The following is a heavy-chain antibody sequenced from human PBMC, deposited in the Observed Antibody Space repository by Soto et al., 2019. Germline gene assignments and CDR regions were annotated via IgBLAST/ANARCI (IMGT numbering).Heavy chain of an antibody. CDR3: ARDKQSGYDSTPFDF. J-gene: IGHJ4*01. D-gene: IGHD5-12*01. Sequence: EVQLVESGGGFVQPGGSLRLSCAASGFIFSNYAMNWVRQAPGKGLEWISYISSSGNAIYYADSMRGRFTTSRDNARNSLYLQVNTLGDEDTALYYCARDKQSGYDSTPFDFWGHGTLVTVSS. CDR2: ISSSGNAI. CDR1: GFIFSNYA. V-gene: IGHV3-48*03.